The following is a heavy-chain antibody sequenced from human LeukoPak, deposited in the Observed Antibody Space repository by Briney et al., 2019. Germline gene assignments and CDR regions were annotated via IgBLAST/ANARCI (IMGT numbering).Heavy chain of an antibody. V-gene: IGHV4-59*08. CDR1: GGSISSYY. J-gene: IGHJ3*02. CDR3: ARLSSGSYYGAFDI. Sequence: PSETLSLTCTVSGGSISSYYWSWIRQPPGKGLEWIGYIYYSGSTNYNPSLKSRVTISVDTSKNQFSLKLSSVTAADTAVYYCARLSSGSYYGAFDIWGQGTMVTVSS. D-gene: IGHD1-26*01. CDR2: IYYSGST.